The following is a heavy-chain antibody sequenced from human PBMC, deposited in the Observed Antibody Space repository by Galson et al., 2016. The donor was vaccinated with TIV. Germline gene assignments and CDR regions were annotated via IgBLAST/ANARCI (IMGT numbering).Heavy chain of an antibody. J-gene: IGHJ4*02. CDR1: GFSLNTTGMC. CDR2: IDWDDDK. V-gene: IGHV2-70*17. Sequence: PALVKPTQTLTLTCTFSGFSLNTTGMCVSWIRQPPGKALEWLARIDWDDDKFYSTFLKTRLTISKDISKNQVVLTMTNMDPVDTATYYRARINVVDYGSESYYNLGNFDSWGQGTLVTVSS. D-gene: IGHD3-10*01. CDR3: ARINVVDYGSESYYNLGNFDS.